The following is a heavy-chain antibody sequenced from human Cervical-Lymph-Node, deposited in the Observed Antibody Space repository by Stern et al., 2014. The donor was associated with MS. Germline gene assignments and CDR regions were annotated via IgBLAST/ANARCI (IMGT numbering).Heavy chain of an antibody. CDR3: AKDRKSGSYEGGVY. D-gene: IGHD1-26*01. CDR2: ISQTPGVT. J-gene: IGHJ4*02. CDR1: GFTFSSFD. V-gene: IGHV3-23*01. Sequence: EVQLLESGGGLVQPGGSLRLSCAASGFTFSSFDMSWVRQAPGKGLEWVSLISQTPGVTYYADSVKGRFTISRDNSKSTLYLQMNSLRAEDTAVYYCAKDRKSGSYEGGVYWGQGTLVTVSS.